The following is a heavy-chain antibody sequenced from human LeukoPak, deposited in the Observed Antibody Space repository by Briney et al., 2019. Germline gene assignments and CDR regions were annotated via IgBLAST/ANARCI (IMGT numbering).Heavy chain of an antibody. J-gene: IGHJ3*02. V-gene: IGHV1-2*02. D-gene: IGHD6-19*01. CDR2: INPNSGGT. CDR3: ARYVVARNYGAFYI. Sequence: ASVKVSCKASGYTFTGYYMHWVRQAPGQGLEWMGWINPNSGGTNYAQKFQGRVTMTRDTSISTAYMELSRLRSDDTTVYYCARYVVARNYGAFYIWGQGTMVTVSS. CDR1: GYTFTGYY.